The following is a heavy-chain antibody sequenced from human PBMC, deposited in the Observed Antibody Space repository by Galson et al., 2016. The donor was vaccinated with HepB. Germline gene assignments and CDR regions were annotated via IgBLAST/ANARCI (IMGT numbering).Heavy chain of an antibody. CDR2: ISYDGSFK. CDR3: AKEGVAYTTTWLSAFDF. J-gene: IGHJ3*01. D-gene: IGHD3-9*01. CDR1: GFTFSRYG. V-gene: IGHV3-30*18. Sequence: SLRLSCAASGFTFSRYGIHWVRQAPGKGLEWVAVISYDGSFKYYADSVKGRFTISRDNSKSTLYLQMNSLRVEDTAVYYCAKEGVAYTTTWLSAFDFWGQGTMVTVSS.